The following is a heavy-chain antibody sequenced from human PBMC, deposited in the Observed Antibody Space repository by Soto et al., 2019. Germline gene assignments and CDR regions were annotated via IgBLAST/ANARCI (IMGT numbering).Heavy chain of an antibody. CDR3: ASVGITIFGVVPNY. J-gene: IGHJ4*02. Sequence: SETLSLTCTVSCGSISSGGYYWSWIRQHPGKGLEWIGYIYYSGSTYYNPSLKSRVTISVDTSKNQFSLKLSSVTAADTAVYYCASVGITIFGVVPNYWGQGTLVTVSS. D-gene: IGHD3-3*01. CDR1: CGSISSGGYY. CDR2: IYYSGST. V-gene: IGHV4-31*03.